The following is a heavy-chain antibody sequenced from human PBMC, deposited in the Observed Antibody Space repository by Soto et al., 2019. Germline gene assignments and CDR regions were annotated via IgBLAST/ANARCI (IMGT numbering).Heavy chain of an antibody. CDR1: GGSIDSTDFY. CDR2: TYYRRNT. D-gene: IGHD6-13*01. J-gene: IGHJ4*02. V-gene: IGHV4-39*07. CDR3: ARSPYSSSPNFYDY. Sequence: SETLSLTCSVSGGSIDSTDFYWVWVRQAPGEGLEWIGSTYYRRNTYYNSFLRSRVTLSVDTSKNQFSLKLSSVTAADTAVYYCARSPYSSSPNFYDYWGQGTLVTVSS.